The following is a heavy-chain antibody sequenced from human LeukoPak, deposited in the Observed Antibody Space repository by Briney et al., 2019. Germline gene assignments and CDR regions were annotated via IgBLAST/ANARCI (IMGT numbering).Heavy chain of an antibody. V-gene: IGHV1-2*02. Sequence: ASVKVSCKASGYTFTGYYMHWVRQAPGQGLEWMGWINPNSGGTNYAQKFQGRVTMTRDTSISTAYMELSRLRSDDTAVYYCARGGRDYYDSSGYYRFDYWGQGTLVTVSS. CDR1: GYTFTGYY. D-gene: IGHD3-22*01. CDR3: ARGGRDYYDSSGYYRFDY. J-gene: IGHJ4*02. CDR2: INPNSGGT.